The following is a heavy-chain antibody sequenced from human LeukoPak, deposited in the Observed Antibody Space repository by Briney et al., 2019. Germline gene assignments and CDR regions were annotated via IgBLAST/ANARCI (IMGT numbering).Heavy chain of an antibody. Sequence: GGSLRLSCAASGFTFNSAWMSWVRQAPGKGLEWVGRIKSKTDGGTTDYAAPVKGRFTISRDDSKNTLYLQMNSLKTEDTAVYYCTTDLRFWSGLWGDAFDIWGQGTMVTVSS. D-gene: IGHD3-3*01. CDR1: GFTFNSAW. CDR3: TTDLRFWSGLWGDAFDI. V-gene: IGHV3-15*01. CDR2: IKSKTDGGTT. J-gene: IGHJ3*02.